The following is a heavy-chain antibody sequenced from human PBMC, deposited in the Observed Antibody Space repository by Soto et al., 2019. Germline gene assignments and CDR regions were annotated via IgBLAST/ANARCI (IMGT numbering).Heavy chain of an antibody. V-gene: IGHV4-59*01. Sequence: PSETLSHTCTDSGASLNSDYWGWIRRPPGKGLEWVGYIHYSGSTKYNPSLKSRVTISLDTSKTQFSLKLSSVTAADTAVYYCARGRGGYCGGGCHRDYWGQGALVTVSS. J-gene: IGHJ4*02. D-gene: IGHD2-21*02. CDR1: GASLNSDY. CDR2: IHYSGST. CDR3: ARGRGGYCGGGCHRDY.